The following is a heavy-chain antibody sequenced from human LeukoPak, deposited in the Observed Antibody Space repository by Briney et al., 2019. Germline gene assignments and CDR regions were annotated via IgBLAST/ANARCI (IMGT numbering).Heavy chain of an antibody. D-gene: IGHD6-13*01. V-gene: IGHV1-18*01. Sequence: GASVKVSCKASGYTFTSYGISWVRQAPGQGLEWMGWISAYNGNTNYAQKLQGRVTMTTDTSTSTAYMELRSLRSDDTAVYYCARGDTLYGSSAHAGYWGQGTLVTVSS. CDR3: ARGDTLYGSSAHAGY. CDR1: GYTFTSYG. J-gene: IGHJ4*02. CDR2: ISAYNGNT.